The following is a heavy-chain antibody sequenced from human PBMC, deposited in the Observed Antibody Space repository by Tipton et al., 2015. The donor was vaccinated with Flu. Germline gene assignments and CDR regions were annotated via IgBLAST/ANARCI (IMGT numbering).Heavy chain of an antibody. CDR2: INHSGST. CDR3: ASGAVATIGDLRY. V-gene: IGHV4-34*01. D-gene: IGHD5-12*01. CDR1: GGSFSGYY. Sequence: GLVKPSETLSLTCAVYGGSFSGYYWSWIRQPPGKGLEWIGEINHSGSTNYNPSLKSRVTISVDTSKNQFSLKLSSVTAADTAVYYCASGAVATIGDLRYWGQGTLVTVSS. J-gene: IGHJ4*02.